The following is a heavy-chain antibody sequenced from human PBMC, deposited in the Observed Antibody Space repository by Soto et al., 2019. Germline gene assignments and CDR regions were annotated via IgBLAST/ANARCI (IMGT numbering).Heavy chain of an antibody. J-gene: IGHJ4*02. D-gene: IGHD3-10*01. V-gene: IGHV3-64*01. CDR1: GFTFSRYA. CDR3: ARSGDNGYYFDY. Sequence: EVQLVESGGGLVQPGGSLRLSCAAYGFTFSRYAMYWVRQAPGKGLEDVSAISSNGGSTYYANSVKGRFTISRDNSKNTLYLQMGSLRAEDMAVYYCARSGDNGYYFDYWGQGTLVTVSS. CDR2: ISSNGGST.